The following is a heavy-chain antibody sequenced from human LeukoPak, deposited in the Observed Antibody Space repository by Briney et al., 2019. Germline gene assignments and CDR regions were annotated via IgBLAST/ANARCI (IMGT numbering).Heavy chain of an antibody. D-gene: IGHD4-17*01. J-gene: IGHJ4*02. Sequence: SETLSLTCTVSGGSISSYYWSWIRQPPGKGPEWIGYIYYSGSTNYNPSLKSRVTISVDTSKNQFSLKLSSVTAADTAVYYCARGRPLTYGDFDYWGQGTLVTVSS. CDR1: GGSISSYY. CDR2: IYYSGST. V-gene: IGHV4-59*01. CDR3: ARGRPLTYGDFDY.